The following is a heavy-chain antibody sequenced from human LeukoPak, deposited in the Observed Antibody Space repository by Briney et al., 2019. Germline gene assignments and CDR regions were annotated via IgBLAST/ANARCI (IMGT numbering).Heavy chain of an antibody. V-gene: IGHV4-4*09. Sequence: PSETLSLTCTVSGGSISSYYWSWIRQPPGKGLEWIGYIYTSGSTNYNPSLKSRVTISVDTSKNQFSLKLSSVTVADTAVYYCARHGRKTFNSYGTSGRWFDPWGQGTLVTVSS. CDR1: GGSISSYY. CDR2: IYTSGST. D-gene: IGHD5-18*01. CDR3: ARHGRKTFNSYGTSGRWFDP. J-gene: IGHJ5*02.